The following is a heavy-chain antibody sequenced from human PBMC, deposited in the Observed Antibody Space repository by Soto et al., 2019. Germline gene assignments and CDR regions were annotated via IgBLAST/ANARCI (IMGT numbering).Heavy chain of an antibody. Sequence: EVQLLESGGKVEQPGGSLRLSCAASGFDFSSDVMNWVRQAPGKGLEWVASIFDSGRTTYYADSVKGRFNISRDNSKNTLYLQLNSLRVEDTALYYCAKSQSGSFFAAFDLWGQGTMVTVSS. V-gene: IGHV3-23*01. J-gene: IGHJ3*01. D-gene: IGHD1-26*01. CDR3: AKSQSGSFFAAFDL. CDR1: GFDFSSDV. CDR2: IFDSGRTT.